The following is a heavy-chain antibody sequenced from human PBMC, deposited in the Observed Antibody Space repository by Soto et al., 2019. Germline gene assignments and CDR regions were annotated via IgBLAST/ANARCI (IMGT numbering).Heavy chain of an antibody. CDR1: GFCVSANY. CDR3: ARASSRWGSDAAH. J-gene: IGHJ4*02. Sequence: EVHLVESGGGLIQPGGSLRLSCAASGFCVSANYMSWFRQAPGKGLEWVSAIYSGGSTVYADSVKGRFTISRDNSKNTLYLQMNSLRAEDTAVYSCARASSRWGSDAAHWGQGTLVTVSP. D-gene: IGHD3-16*01. V-gene: IGHV3-53*01. CDR2: IYSGGST.